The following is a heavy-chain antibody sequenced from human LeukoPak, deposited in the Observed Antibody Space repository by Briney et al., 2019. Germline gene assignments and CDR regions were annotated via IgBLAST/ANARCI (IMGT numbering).Heavy chain of an antibody. CDR2: IYYTGST. Sequence: GSLRLSCAASGFTFTSSAMSWVRQPPGKGLEWVGSIYYTGSTYYNPSLKSRVTISVDTSKNQFSLKLSSVTAADTAVYYCARLLGGSYDYWGQGTLVTVSS. V-gene: IGHV4-39*01. CDR3: ARLLGGSYDY. CDR1: GFTFTSSA. D-gene: IGHD1-26*01. J-gene: IGHJ4*02.